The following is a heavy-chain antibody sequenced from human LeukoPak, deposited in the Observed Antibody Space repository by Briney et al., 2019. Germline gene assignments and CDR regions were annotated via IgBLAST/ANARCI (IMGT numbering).Heavy chain of an antibody. CDR2: ISGSGYYT. Sequence: QAGGSLRLSCEVSGSGFTFGNFAMSWVRQAPGKGLEWVSGISGSGYYTYYADFVKGRFTISRDNSKNTLYIQMNSLRAEDTAVYYCAKDGSWGDYYFYFYMDVWGKGTTVTVSS. J-gene: IGHJ6*03. CDR1: GSGFTFGNFA. D-gene: IGHD3-16*01. CDR3: AKDGSWGDYYFYFYMDV. V-gene: IGHV3-23*01.